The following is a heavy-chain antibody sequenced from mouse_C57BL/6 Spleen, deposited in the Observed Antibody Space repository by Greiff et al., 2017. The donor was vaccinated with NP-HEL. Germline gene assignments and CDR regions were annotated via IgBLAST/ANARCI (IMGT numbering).Heavy chain of an antibody. D-gene: IGHD1-1*01. CDR2: IHPTSGST. J-gene: IGHJ2*01. Sequence: VQLQQPGAELVKPGASVKLSCKASGYTFTSYWMHWVKQRPGQGLEWIGMIHPTSGSTNYNEKFKSKATLTVDKSSSTAYMQLSSLTSEDSAVYYCASPYYYGSEGDYWGQGTTLTVSS. CDR3: ASPYYYGSEGDY. V-gene: IGHV1-64*01. CDR1: GYTFTSYW.